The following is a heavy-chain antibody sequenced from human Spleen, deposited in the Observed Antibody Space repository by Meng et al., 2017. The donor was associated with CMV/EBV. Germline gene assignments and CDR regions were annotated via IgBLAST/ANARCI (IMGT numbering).Heavy chain of an antibody. J-gene: IGHJ5*02. V-gene: IGHV4-59*01. CDR1: GGSISSYY. Sequence: SETLSLTCTVSGGSISSYYWSWIRQPPGKGLEWIGYIYNSGTTSYNPSLKSRATISVDTSKNQFSLKLKSVTTADTAVYYCARDGAIGYFDSSTCYSLWFDPWGQGILVTVSS. D-gene: IGHD2-2*01. CDR3: ARDGAIGYFDSSTCYSLWFDP. CDR2: IYNSGTT.